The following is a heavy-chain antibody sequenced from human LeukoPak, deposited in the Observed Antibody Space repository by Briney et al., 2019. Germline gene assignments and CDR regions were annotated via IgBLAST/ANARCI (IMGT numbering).Heavy chain of an antibody. Sequence: PGGSLRLSCAASGFTFSSYYMNWVRQAPGKGLEWVSSITTSSSYIYYADSVKGRFTISRDNAKNSLYLQMNSLRAEDTAVYYCARDGSRGNLVTAPDYWGQGTLVTVSS. J-gene: IGHJ4*02. CDR2: ITTSSSYI. CDR1: GFTFSSYY. D-gene: IGHD2-21*02. V-gene: IGHV3-21*01. CDR3: ARDGSRGNLVTAPDY.